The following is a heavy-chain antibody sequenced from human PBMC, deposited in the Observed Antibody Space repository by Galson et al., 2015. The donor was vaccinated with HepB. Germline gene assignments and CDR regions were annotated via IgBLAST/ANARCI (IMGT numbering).Heavy chain of an antibody. CDR2: ISVRSDFT. V-gene: IGHV3-11*05. CDR1: GFTFSDYY. D-gene: IGHD7-27*01. CDR3: ARDRRETLSWGFDN. Sequence: SLRLSCAASGFTFSDYYMSWIRQTPGKGLEWVSYISVRSDFTNYADSVKGRFTVSRDNAKNSLFLHMNSLRAEDTAVYYYARDRRETLSWGFDNWGQGTLVTVSS. J-gene: IGHJ4*02.